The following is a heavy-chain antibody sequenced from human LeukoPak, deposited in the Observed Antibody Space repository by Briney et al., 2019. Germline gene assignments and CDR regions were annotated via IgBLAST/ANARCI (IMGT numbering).Heavy chain of an antibody. D-gene: IGHD3-22*01. J-gene: IGHJ5*02. V-gene: IGHV1-2*02. CDR2: INPNSGGT. CDR1: GYTFTGYY. CDR3: AKEGYYYDSSGNWFDP. Sequence: GASVKVSCKASGYTFTGYYMHWVRQAPGQGLEWMGWINPNSGGTNYAQKFQGRVTMTRDTSISTAYMELSRLRSDDTAVYYCAKEGYYYDSSGNWFDPWGQGTLVTVSS.